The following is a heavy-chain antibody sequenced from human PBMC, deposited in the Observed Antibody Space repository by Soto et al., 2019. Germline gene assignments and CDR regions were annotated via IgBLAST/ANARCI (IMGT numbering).Heavy chain of an antibody. D-gene: IGHD3-10*01. CDR2: INAGNGNT. V-gene: IGHV1-3*01. Sequence: ASVKVSCKSSGYTFTSYAMHWVRQAPGQRLEWMGWINAGNGNTKYSQKFQGRVTITRDTSANTAYMELNSLKTEDTAVYYCTTGHPIYYVAAHLDYWGQGTLVPVSS. CDR1: GYTFTSYA. CDR3: TTGHPIYYVAAHLDY. J-gene: IGHJ4*02.